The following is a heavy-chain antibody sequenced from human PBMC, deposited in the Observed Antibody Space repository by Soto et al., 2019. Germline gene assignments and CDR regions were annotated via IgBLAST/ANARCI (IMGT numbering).Heavy chain of an antibody. Sequence: QVQLVQSGAEVKKPGSSVKVSCKASGGTFSSFSINWVRQAPGQGLEWMGRIIPIFGAANYAQKFQGRVTITADESTSTAYMDLRSLRSDDTAVYYCARDAECSGGSCFSGYWGQGTQVTVSS. CDR1: GGTFSSFS. J-gene: IGHJ4*02. CDR3: ARDAECSGGSCFSGY. D-gene: IGHD2-15*01. CDR2: IIPIFGAA. V-gene: IGHV1-69*18.